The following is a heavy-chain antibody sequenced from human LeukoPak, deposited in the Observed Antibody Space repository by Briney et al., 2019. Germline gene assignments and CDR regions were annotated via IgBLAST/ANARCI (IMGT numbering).Heavy chain of an antibody. CDR3: ATSSGNYDSSGYSYAFDI. Sequence: ASVKVSCKVSGYTLTELSRHWVRQAPGKGLEWMGGFDPEDGETIYAQKFQGRVTMTEDTSTDTAYMELSSLRSEDTAVYYCATSSGNYDSSGYSYAFDIWGQGTMVTVSS. CDR2: FDPEDGET. CDR1: GYTLTELS. D-gene: IGHD3-22*01. J-gene: IGHJ3*02. V-gene: IGHV1-24*01.